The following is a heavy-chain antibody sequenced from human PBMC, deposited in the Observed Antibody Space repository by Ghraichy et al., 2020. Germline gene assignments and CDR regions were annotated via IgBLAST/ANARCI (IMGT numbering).Heavy chain of an antibody. CDR1: GDSVSSNSAA. V-gene: IGHV6-1*01. D-gene: IGHD3-22*01. CDR3: ARDLITMIVVGRYFDY. J-gene: IGHJ4*02. Sequence: ISGDSVSSNSAAWNWIRQSPSRGLEWLGRTYYRSKWYNDYAVSVKSRITINPDTSKNQFSLQLNSVTPEDTALYYCARDLITMIVVGRYFDYWGQGFLVTVS. CDR2: TYYRSKWYN.